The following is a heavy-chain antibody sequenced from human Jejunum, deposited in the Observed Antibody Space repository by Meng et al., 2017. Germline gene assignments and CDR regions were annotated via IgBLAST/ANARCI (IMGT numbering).Heavy chain of an antibody. V-gene: IGHV3-23*04. CDR1: GFTFSSPS. CDR3: AKLTSL. J-gene: IGHJ4*02. Sequence: EVQLVESAGCLVQPGGSLRLSCAASGFTFSSPSMSWVRQAPGKGLEWVSTFTGTTTSTYYADSVKGRFTISRDNSKNTLYLQMNSLRAEDTAVYYCAKLTSLWGQGTLVTVSS. D-gene: IGHD3-16*01. CDR2: FTGTTTST.